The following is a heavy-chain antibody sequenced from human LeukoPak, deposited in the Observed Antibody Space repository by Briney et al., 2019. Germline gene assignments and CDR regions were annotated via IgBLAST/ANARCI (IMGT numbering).Heavy chain of an antibody. CDR1: GGSISSGSYY. CDR2: IYTSGST. Sequence: SETLSLTCTVSGGSISSGSYYWSWIRQPAGKGLEWIGRIYTSGSTNYNPSLKSRVTISVDTSKNQFSLKLSSVTAADTAVYYYARGPWVARDFWSAYYYYFDYWGQGTLVTVSS. CDR3: ARGPWVARDFWSAYYYYFDY. D-gene: IGHD3-3*01. V-gene: IGHV4-61*02. J-gene: IGHJ4*02.